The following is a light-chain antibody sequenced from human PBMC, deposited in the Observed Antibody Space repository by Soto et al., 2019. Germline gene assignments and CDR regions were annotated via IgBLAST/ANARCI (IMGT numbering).Light chain of an antibody. V-gene: IGKV1-17*01. CDR3: LHYYTYPFT. Sequence: DIQMTQSPSSLSASVGDRVSITCRASQGIRNALGWYQQKPGKAPKRLIYAASSLHSGVPSRFSGSGSGTEFTLTISSLQPEDFATYYCLHYYTYPFTFGGGTKVEIK. CDR1: QGIRNA. J-gene: IGKJ4*01. CDR2: AAS.